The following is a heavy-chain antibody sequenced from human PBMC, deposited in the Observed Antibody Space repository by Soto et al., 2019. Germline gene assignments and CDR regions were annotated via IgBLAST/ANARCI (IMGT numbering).Heavy chain of an antibody. D-gene: IGHD3-3*01. CDR2: IYPEYSET. V-gene: IGHV5-51*01. CDR1: GYTFSDYW. J-gene: IGHJ5*02. Sequence: GESLKISCQASGYTFSDYWIGWVRQMPGKGLEWMGIIYPEYSETKYRPSFQGHVIMSVDKSINTAYLQWSSLKASDTAMYYCARRYYDLSSGFDPWGQGTLVTVSS. CDR3: ARRYYDLSSGFDP.